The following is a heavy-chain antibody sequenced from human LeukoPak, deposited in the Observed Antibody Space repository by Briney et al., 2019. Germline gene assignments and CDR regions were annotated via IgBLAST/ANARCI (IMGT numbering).Heavy chain of an antibody. CDR3: AKGREYYYDSSGYYDY. D-gene: IGHD3-22*01. V-gene: IGHV3-53*01. Sequence: QSGGSLRLSCAASGFTVSSNYMSWVRQAPGKGLEWVSVIYSGGSTYYADSVKGRFTISRDNSKNTLYLQMNSLRAEDTAVYYCAKGREYYYDSSGYYDYWGQGTLVTVSS. CDR1: GFTVSSNY. J-gene: IGHJ4*02. CDR2: IYSGGST.